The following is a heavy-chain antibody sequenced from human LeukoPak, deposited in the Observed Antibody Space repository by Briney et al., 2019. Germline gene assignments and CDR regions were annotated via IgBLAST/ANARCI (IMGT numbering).Heavy chain of an antibody. CDR2: IYHSGST. CDR1: GGSISSGGYY. CDR3: ARVGDYYDSSGYGLPNWFDP. Sequence: SETLSLTCTVSGGSISSGGYYWSWIRQPPGKGLEWIGYIYHSGSTYYNPSLKSRVTISVDRSKNQFSLKLSSVTAADTAVYYCARVGDYYDSSGYGLPNWFDPWGQGTLVTVSS. V-gene: IGHV4-30-2*01. J-gene: IGHJ5*02. D-gene: IGHD3-22*01.